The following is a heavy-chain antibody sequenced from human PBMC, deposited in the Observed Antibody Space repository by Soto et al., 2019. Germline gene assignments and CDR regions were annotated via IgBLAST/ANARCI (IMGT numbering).Heavy chain of an antibody. Sequence: EVQLVESGGGLVQPGGSLRLSCAASGFTFSSYSMNWVRQAPGKGLGWVSYISSSSSTIYYADSVKVRFSISRDNAKNSLYLQMNSLRDEDTAVYYCARKNTYYYDSSGRMDVWGQGTTVTVSS. V-gene: IGHV3-48*02. CDR1: GFTFSSYS. CDR3: ARKNTYYYDSSGRMDV. D-gene: IGHD3-22*01. CDR2: ISSSSSTI. J-gene: IGHJ6*02.